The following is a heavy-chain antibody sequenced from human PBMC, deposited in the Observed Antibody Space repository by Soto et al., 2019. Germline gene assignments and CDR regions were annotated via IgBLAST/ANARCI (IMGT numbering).Heavy chain of an antibody. CDR3: ARDPYSSHYFDY. CDR2: ISYDGSNK. CDR1: GFTFSSYA. J-gene: IGHJ4*02. Sequence: QVQLVESGGGVVQPGRSLRLSCAASGFTFSSYAMHWVRQAPGKGLEWVAVISYDGSNKYYADSVKGRFTISRDNSKNTLYLQMNSLRAEDTAVYYCARDPYSSHYFDYWGQGTLVTVSS. D-gene: IGHD6-13*01. V-gene: IGHV3-30-3*01.